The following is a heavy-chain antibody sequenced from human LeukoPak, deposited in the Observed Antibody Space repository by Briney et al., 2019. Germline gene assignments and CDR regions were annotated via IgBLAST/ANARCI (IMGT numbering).Heavy chain of an antibody. D-gene: IGHD5-18*01. V-gene: IGHV3-21*01. J-gene: IGHJ4*02. Sequence: GGSLRLSCAASGFTFSSYSMNWVRQAPGKGLEWVSSISSSSSYIYCADSVKGRFTISRDNAKNSLYLQMNSLRAEDTAVYYCARDRTAMGPDYWGQGTLVTVSS. CDR2: ISSSSSYI. CDR3: ARDRTAMGPDY. CDR1: GFTFSSYS.